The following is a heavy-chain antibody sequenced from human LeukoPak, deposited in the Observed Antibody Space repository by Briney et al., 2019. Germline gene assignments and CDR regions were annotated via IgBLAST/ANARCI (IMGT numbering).Heavy chain of an antibody. CDR3: ARGLGGIDY. CDR2: ISWNSGSI. V-gene: IGHV3-9*01. Sequence: PGGSLRLSCAASGFTFDDYAMHWVRQAPGKGLEWVSGISWNSGSIGYADSVKGRFTISRDNAKNSLYLQINSLRAEDTAVYYCARGLGGIDYWGQGTLVTVSS. D-gene: IGHD3/OR15-3a*01. CDR1: GFTFDDYA. J-gene: IGHJ4*02.